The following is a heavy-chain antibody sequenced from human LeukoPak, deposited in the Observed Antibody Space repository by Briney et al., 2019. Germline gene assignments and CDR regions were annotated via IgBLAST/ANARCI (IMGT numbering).Heavy chain of an antibody. D-gene: IGHD2-15*01. Sequence: PGGSLRLTCAASGFTFSNTWMSWLRQAQGKGLEWVVRIKSKTAGGTTDYAAPVTARFTISRDDSKNTLYLQMNSLKTEDTAVYYCTTDRSSGGWFLGYWGQGTLVTVSS. J-gene: IGHJ4*02. CDR1: GFTFSNTW. CDR2: IKSKTAGGTT. V-gene: IGHV3-15*01. CDR3: TTDRSSGGWFLGY.